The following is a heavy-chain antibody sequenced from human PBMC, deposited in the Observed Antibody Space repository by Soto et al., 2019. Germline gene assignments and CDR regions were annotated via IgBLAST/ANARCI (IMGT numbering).Heavy chain of an antibody. J-gene: IGHJ4*02. Sequence: QVQLVESGGGVVQPGRSLRLSCAASGFTFSSYGMHWVRQAPGKGLEWVAVISYDGSNKYYADSVKGRFTISRVNSKNPLYLQMNSLRAEDTAVYYCAKLTAAGLARVGYYWGQGTLVTVSS. CDR1: GFTFSSYG. CDR2: ISYDGSNK. D-gene: IGHD6-13*01. CDR3: AKLTAAGLARVGYY. V-gene: IGHV3-30*18.